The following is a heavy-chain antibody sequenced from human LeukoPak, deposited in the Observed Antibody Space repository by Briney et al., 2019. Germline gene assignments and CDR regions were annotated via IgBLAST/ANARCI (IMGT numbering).Heavy chain of an antibody. CDR3: ANPTAMGPYMDV. V-gene: IGHV3-23*01. Sequence: GGSLRLSCAASGFTFSSYAMSWVRQAPGKGLEWVSAMSGSGGSTYYADSVKGRFTISRDNSKNTLYLQMNSLRAEDTAVYYCANPTAMGPYMDVWGKGTTVTVSS. CDR2: MSGSGGST. D-gene: IGHD5-18*01. CDR1: GFTFSSYA. J-gene: IGHJ6*03.